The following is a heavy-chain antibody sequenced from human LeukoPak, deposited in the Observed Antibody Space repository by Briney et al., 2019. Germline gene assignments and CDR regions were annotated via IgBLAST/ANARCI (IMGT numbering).Heavy chain of an antibody. CDR1: GGSISSGGYS. CDR2: IYYSGST. J-gene: IGHJ3*02. V-gene: IGHV4-30-4*07. Sequence: SETLSLTCAVSGGSISSGGYSWSWIRQPPGTGLEWIGYIYYSGSTYYNPSLKSRVTISVDKSKNQFSLKLSSVTAADTAVYYRARDYYDSNNAFDIWGQGTMVTVS. D-gene: IGHD3-22*01. CDR3: ARDYYDSNNAFDI.